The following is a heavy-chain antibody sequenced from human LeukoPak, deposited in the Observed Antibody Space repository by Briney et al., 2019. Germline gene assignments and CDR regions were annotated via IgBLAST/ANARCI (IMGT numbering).Heavy chain of an antibody. Sequence: KPSETLSLTCAVYGGSFSGYYWSWIRQPPGKGLEWIGEINHSGSTNYNPSLKSRVTISVDTSKNQFSLKLSSVTAADTAVYYCARWDCSSNCFDYWGQGTLVTVSS. CDR3: ARWDCSSNCFDY. CDR1: GGSFSGYY. CDR2: INHSGST. D-gene: IGHD2-2*01. J-gene: IGHJ4*02. V-gene: IGHV4-34*01.